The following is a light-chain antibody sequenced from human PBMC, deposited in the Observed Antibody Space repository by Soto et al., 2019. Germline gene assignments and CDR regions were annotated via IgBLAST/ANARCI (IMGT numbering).Light chain of an antibody. Sequence: DIQMTQSPSSLSASVGDRVTITCRASQSISSYLNWYQQKPGKAPKLLIYAASSLQSGVPSRFSGSGSGTDFTLTISSLQPEDCETYYCQQSYSTPLPVGGGTKVEI. CDR2: AAS. CDR1: QSISSY. CDR3: QQSYSTPLP. J-gene: IGKJ4*01. V-gene: IGKV1-39*01.